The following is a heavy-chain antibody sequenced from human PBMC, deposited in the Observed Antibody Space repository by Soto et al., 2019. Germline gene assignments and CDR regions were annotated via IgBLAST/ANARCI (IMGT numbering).Heavy chain of an antibody. CDR1: GGSFSGYY. V-gene: IGHV4-34*01. Sequence: PSETLSLTCAVYGGSFSGYYWSWTRQPPGKGLEWNGEINHSGSTNYNPSLKSRVTISVDTSKNQFSLKLSSVTAADTAVYYCARKGVSKNFDYWGQGTRVTVS. CDR3: ARKGVSKNFDY. J-gene: IGHJ4*02. CDR2: INHSGST.